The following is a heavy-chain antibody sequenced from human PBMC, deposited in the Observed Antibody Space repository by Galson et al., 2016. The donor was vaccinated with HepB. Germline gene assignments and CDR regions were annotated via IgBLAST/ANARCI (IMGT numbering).Heavy chain of an antibody. CDR3: AKILNGRFDD. J-gene: IGHJ4*02. V-gene: IGHV3-7*03. D-gene: IGHD2-8*01. CDR1: GFSFSSSW. CDR2: IKQDGSYR. Sequence: SLRLSCAASGFSFSSSWMTWVRQSPGKGLEWVANIKQDGSYRHYVDSVKGRFTVSRDNAKNSLYLEMNSLRVEDTAVYYCAKILNGRFDDWGQGTLVTVSS.